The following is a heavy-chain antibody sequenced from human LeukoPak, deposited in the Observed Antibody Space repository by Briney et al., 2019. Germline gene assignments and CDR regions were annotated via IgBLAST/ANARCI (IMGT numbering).Heavy chain of an antibody. J-gene: IGHJ4*02. CDR1: GFTFSSYA. CDR3: AKDRVVVPAATFAY. CDR2: ISGSGGST. V-gene: IGHV3-23*01. D-gene: IGHD2-2*01. Sequence: PGGSLRLSCAASGFTFSSYAMSWVRQAPGKGLEWVSAISGSGGSTYYADSVKGRFTISRDNSKNALYLQMNSLRAEDTAVYYFAKDRVVVPAATFAYWGQGTLVTVSS.